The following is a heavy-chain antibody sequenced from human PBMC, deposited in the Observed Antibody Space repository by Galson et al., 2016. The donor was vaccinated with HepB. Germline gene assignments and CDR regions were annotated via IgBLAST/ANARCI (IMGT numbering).Heavy chain of an antibody. Sequence: SLRLSCAASGVTLSTYSMNWVRQAPGKGLEWVSSISRSTNNIYYANSVKGRFTISRDTAKNSVYLQMNSLRAEDTAVYYCARAATPYYDILTDSPDAMDVWGQGTTATVSS. CDR2: ISRSTNNI. J-gene: IGHJ6*02. V-gene: IGHV3-21*01. CDR1: GVTLSTYS. D-gene: IGHD3-9*01. CDR3: ARAATPYYDILTDSPDAMDV.